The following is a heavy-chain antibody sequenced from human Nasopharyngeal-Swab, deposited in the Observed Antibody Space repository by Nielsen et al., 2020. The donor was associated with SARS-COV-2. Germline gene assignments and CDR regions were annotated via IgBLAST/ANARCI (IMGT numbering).Heavy chain of an antibody. J-gene: IGHJ4*02. D-gene: IGHD2-15*01. CDR3: TRCGGGCYSVRDY. Sequence: GGSLRLSCAASGFTFSDSAIHWVRHASGEGLGWVSRIRSKGNNYATAYSTSVKGRFIIFRDDPTNTAYLQMNSLKTEDTAMYYCTRCGGGCYSVRDYWGQGTLVTVSS. CDR1: GFTFSDSA. CDR2: IRSKGNNYAT. V-gene: IGHV3-73*01.